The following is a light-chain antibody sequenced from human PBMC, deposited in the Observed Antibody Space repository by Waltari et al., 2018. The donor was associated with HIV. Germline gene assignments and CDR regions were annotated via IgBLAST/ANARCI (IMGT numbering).Light chain of an antibody. CDR3: HQFGSSISYS. J-gene: IGKJ2*03. V-gene: IGKV3D-20*01. Sequence: EIVLTQSPATLSLSPGERATLSCGASQSVSNNYLAWYQQKPGLPPRLLIYDASRRAAGIPDRFTGSVSGTDFTLTINRLETEDFAVYYCHQFGSSISYSFGQGTKLEIK. CDR1: QSVSNNY. CDR2: DAS.